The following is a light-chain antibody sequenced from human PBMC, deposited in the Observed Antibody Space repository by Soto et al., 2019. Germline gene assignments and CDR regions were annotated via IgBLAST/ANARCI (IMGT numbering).Light chain of an antibody. V-gene: IGKV1-39*01. CDR3: QQSYSTLSIT. Sequence: DIQMTQSPSSLSASVGDRVTITCRASESISRHLNWYQQKPGKAPKLLIYAASSLQNGVPSRFSGSGSGTAFTLTISNLQPEDFATYYCQQSYSTLSITFGQGTRLEIK. J-gene: IGKJ5*01. CDR1: ESISRH. CDR2: AAS.